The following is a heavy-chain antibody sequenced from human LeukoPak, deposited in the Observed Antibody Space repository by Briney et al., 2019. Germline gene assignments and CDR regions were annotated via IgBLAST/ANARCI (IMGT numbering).Heavy chain of an antibody. J-gene: IGHJ4*02. CDR2: IYTSGST. Sequence: LKWIGRIYTSGSTNYNPSLKSRVTMSVDTSKNQFSLKLSSVTAADTAVYYCARGYSGSYCARFDYWGQGALVTVSS. CDR3: ARGYSGSYCARFDY. D-gene: IGHD1-26*01. V-gene: IGHV4-4*07.